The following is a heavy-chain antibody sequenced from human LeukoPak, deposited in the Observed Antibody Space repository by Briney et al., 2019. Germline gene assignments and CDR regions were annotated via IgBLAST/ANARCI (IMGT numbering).Heavy chain of an antibody. V-gene: IGHV4-61*02. J-gene: IGHJ4*02. D-gene: IGHD5-18*01. Sequence: SETLSLTCTVSGGSISSGSYYWSWIRQPAGKGLEWIGRIYTSGSTNYDPSLKSRVTISVDTSKNQFSLKLSSVTAADTAVYYCARELELWPYLDYWGQGTLVTVSS. CDR1: GGSISSGSYY. CDR2: IYTSGST. CDR3: ARELELWPYLDY.